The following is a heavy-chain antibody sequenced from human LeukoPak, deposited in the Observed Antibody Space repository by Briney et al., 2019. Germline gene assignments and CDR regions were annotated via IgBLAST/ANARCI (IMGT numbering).Heavy chain of an antibody. Sequence: PGGSLRLSWAASGFPFSSYSMNWVRQAPGKGLEWVSSISSCNTFIYYADSVKRRFTISRDNAKNSLYLQMNSLRVEDTAVYYCARVGCSGGRCPGYGMDVWGQGTTVTVSS. J-gene: IGHJ6*02. CDR1: GFPFSSYS. CDR3: ARVGCSGGRCPGYGMDV. D-gene: IGHD2-15*01. CDR2: ISSCNTFI. V-gene: IGHV3-21*01.